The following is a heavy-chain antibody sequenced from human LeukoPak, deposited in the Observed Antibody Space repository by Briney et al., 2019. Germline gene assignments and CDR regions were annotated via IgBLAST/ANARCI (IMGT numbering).Heavy chain of an antibody. CDR1: GGSVSSGSYY. V-gene: IGHV4-61*01. CDR2: INHSGST. D-gene: IGHD2-2*01. CDR3: ASRDCSSTSCHEGYNWFDP. Sequence: PSETLSLTCTVSGGSVSSGSYYWSWIRQPPGKGLEWIGEINHSGSTNYNPSLKSRVTISVDTSKNQFSLKLTSVTAADTAVYYCASRDCSSTSCHEGYNWFDPWGQGILVSVSS. J-gene: IGHJ5*02.